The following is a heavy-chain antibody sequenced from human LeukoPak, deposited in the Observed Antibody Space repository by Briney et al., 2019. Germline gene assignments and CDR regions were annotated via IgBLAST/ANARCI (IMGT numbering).Heavy chain of an antibody. V-gene: IGHV3-15*01. CDR3: TTTMMQYYYDSSGYYGFDY. CDR2: IKSKTDGGTT. D-gene: IGHD3-22*01. Sequence: GGSLRLSCAASGFTFSNAWMSWVRQAPGKGLEWVGRIKSKTDGGTTDYAAPVKGRFTISRDDSKNTLYLQMNSLKTEDTAVYYCTTTMMQYYYDSSGYYGFDYWGQGTLVTVSP. J-gene: IGHJ4*02. CDR1: GFTFSNAW.